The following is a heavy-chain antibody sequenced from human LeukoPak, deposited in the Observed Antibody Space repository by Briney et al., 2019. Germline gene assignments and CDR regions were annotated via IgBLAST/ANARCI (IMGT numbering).Heavy chain of an antibody. CDR2: IRGSGDTT. Sequence: GESLRLSCAASGVTLRNYGLSWDRHTPGKGLEWVSAIRGSGDTTFYADSVKGRFTISRDNSENTVYLQMNSLRAEDTAVYYCEKRGDKLDLIWGQGTLVTVSS. D-gene: IGHD2-21*02. J-gene: IGHJ4*02. CDR3: EKRGDKLDLI. CDR1: GVTLRNYG. V-gene: IGHV3-23*01.